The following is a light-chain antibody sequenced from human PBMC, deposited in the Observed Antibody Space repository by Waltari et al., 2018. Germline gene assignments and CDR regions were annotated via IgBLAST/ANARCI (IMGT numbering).Light chain of an antibody. Sequence: IVLTQSPGTLYLSPGESATLSCRASQSVSSSYLAWYQQKPGQAPRLLIYGASSRATGIPDRFSGSGSGTDFTLTISRLEPEDFAVYYCQQYGSSPYTFGQGTKLEIK. V-gene: IGKV3-20*01. CDR3: QQYGSSPYT. J-gene: IGKJ2*01. CDR1: QSVSSSY. CDR2: GAS.